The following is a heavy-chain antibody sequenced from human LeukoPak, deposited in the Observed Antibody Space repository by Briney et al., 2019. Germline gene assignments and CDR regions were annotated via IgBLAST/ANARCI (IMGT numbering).Heavy chain of an antibody. D-gene: IGHD3-22*01. CDR3: GREYYYDTSGYSHSALAY. J-gene: IGHJ4*02. Sequence: GGSLRLSCAASGFTFSSYSMNWVRQAPGKGLEWVSYISSSGSTIYYADSVKGRFTISRDNAKNSLYLQMNSLRAEDTAVYYCGREYYYDTSGYSHSALAYWGQGTLVTVSS. CDR2: ISSSGSTI. CDR1: GFTFSSYS. V-gene: IGHV3-48*04.